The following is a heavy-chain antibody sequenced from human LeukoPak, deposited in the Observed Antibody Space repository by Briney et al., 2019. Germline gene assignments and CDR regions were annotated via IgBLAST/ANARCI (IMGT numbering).Heavy chain of an antibody. CDR1: SGSISRYY. V-gene: IGHV4-59*01. D-gene: IGHD1-26*01. CDR3: ARVWGQLWPPDY. J-gene: IGHJ4*02. CDR2: MYHGGSA. Sequence: SETLSLTCTVSSGSISRYYWSWIRQSPGKALEWIGYMYHGGSAHYSPSLKSRVTISIDTSKNQISLKVASVTAADTAVYFCARVWGQLWPPDYWGQGTQVIVSS.